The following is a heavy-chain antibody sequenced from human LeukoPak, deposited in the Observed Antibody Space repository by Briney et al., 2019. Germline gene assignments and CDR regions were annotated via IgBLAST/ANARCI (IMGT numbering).Heavy chain of an antibody. Sequence: GGSLRLSCAASGFTFSDYYMSWIRQAPGKGLEWVSYISSSGSTIYYADSVKGRFTISRDNAKNSLYLQMNSLRAEDTAVYYCARAGAPPIVVVPAAIGTDAFDIWGQGTMVTVSS. CDR3: ARAGAPPIVVVPAAIGTDAFDI. D-gene: IGHD2-2*01. V-gene: IGHV3-11*04. J-gene: IGHJ3*02. CDR2: ISSSGSTI. CDR1: GFTFSDYY.